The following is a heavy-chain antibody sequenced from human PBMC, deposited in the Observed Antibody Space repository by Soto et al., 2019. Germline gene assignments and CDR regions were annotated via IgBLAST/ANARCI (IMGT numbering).Heavy chain of an antibody. CDR1: GGSINTGGYY. CDR2: IYFSGNT. V-gene: IGHV4-31*01. Sequence: QVQLQQSGPGLVKPSQTLSLTCTVSGGSINTGGYYWSWIRQHPGKGLEWIGYIYFSGNTYYNPSLXXPVTLSVDKSKSQFSLKLRAVTAADPAVYYCARDHGNAFDIWGQGTMVTVSS. CDR3: ARDHGNAFDI. J-gene: IGHJ3*02.